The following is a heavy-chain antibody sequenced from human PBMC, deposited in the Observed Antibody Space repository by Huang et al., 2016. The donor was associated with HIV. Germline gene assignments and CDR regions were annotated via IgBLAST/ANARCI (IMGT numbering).Heavy chain of an antibody. CDR2: ITSSGSNR. CDR1: GFIFSDYY. J-gene: IGHJ4*02. CDR3: ARMQYSNGWYYFDY. V-gene: IGHV3-11*04. D-gene: IGHD6-19*01. Sequence: QVQLVESGGDLVKPGGSLRLSCAASGFIFSDYYRIWIRQAPGKGLEAVSYITSSGSNRTYVDSVKGRFTISRDSANDSLFLQMHSLRAEDTAIYYCARMQYSNGWYYFDYWGPGTLVTVSS.